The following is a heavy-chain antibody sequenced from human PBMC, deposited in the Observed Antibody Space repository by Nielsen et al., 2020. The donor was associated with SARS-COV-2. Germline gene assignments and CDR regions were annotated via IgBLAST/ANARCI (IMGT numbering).Heavy chain of an antibody. CDR3: TRVNPISGSWFDAFDI. J-gene: IGHJ3*02. V-gene: IGHV3-73*01. D-gene: IGHD6-13*01. CDR1: GFSISDSG. CDR2: IRSKSHSYET. Sequence: GESLKISCAASGFSISDSGMHWVRQASGRGLEWLGRIRSKSHSYETVYAVSVRDRFTISRDDSENTAYLQMNSPRTEDTAVYFCTRVNPISGSWFDAFDIWGQGTMVTVSS.